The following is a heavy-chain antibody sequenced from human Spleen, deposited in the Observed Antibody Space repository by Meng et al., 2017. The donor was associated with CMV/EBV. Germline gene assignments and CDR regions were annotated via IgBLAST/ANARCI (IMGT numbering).Heavy chain of an antibody. D-gene: IGHD5-18*01. V-gene: IGHV3-20*04. CDR3: ARDLTDTHGMDV. Sequence: GESLKISCAASGFTFDDYGMCWVRQAPGKGLEWVSGINWNGGSTGYADSVRGRFTVSRDNAKKSLYLQMNSLRAEDTALYYCARDLTDTHGMDVWGQGTTVTVSS. CDR2: INWNGGST. J-gene: IGHJ6*02. CDR1: GFTFDDYG.